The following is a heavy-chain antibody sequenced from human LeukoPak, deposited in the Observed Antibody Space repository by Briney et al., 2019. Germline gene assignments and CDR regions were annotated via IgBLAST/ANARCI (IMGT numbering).Heavy chain of an antibody. CDR3: AREVVAAAEVDY. V-gene: IGHV4-4*08. D-gene: IGHD6-13*01. CDR2: IYYSGST. CDR1: GGSISSYY. J-gene: IGHJ4*02. Sequence: SETLSLACTVSGGSISSYYWSWIRQPPGKGLEWIGYIYYSGSTSYNPSLKSRVTISIDTSKNQFSLTLSSVTAADTAVYYCAREVVAAAEVDYWGQGTLVTVSS.